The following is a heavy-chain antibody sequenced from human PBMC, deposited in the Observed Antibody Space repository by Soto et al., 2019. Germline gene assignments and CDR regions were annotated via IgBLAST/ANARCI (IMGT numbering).Heavy chain of an antibody. CDR3: ARDSPQKWLRRLGSGFDY. CDR2: ISAYNGNT. Sequence: APVKICCKTSGYAFTSYGSSWVRQAPGQGLEWMGWISAYNGNTNYAQKLQGRVTMSTDTCTSTAYMELRSLRSDDTAVYYCARDSPQKWLRRLGSGFDYWGQGTLVTVSS. J-gene: IGHJ4*02. CDR1: GYAFTSYG. D-gene: IGHD5-12*01. V-gene: IGHV1-18*04.